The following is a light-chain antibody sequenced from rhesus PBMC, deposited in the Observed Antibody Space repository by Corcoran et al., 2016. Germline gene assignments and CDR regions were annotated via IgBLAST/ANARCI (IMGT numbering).Light chain of an antibody. J-gene: IGKJ4*01. V-gene: IGKV3-24*01. CDR3: LQHSDWPLT. CDR1: ESVSS. Sequence: ILMTQSPATLSLSPGERATLSCRASESVSSLAWYQQKPGQAPRLLIYVISIRATGVPDRISGSGSVTDFTLTISSLEPEDVAVYYCLQHSDWPLTFGGGTKVELK. CDR2: VIS.